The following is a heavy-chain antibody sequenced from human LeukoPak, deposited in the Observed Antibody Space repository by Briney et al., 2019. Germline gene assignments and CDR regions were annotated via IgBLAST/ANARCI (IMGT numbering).Heavy chain of an antibody. D-gene: IGHD3-10*02. J-gene: IGHJ6*04. V-gene: IGHV3-48*04. Sequence: GGSLRLSCEASGFTFSSYGTSWVRQAPGKGLEWVSYISSSGSTIYYADSVKGRFTTSRDNAKNSLYLQMNSLRAEDTAVYYCAELGITMIGGVWGKGTTVTISS. CDR1: GFTFSSYG. CDR2: ISSSGSTI. CDR3: AELGITMIGGV.